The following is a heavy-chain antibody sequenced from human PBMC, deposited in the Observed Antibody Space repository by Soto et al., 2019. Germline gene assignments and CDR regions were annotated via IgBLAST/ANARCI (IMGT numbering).Heavy chain of an antibody. CDR2: IYYSGST. D-gene: IGHD5-18*01. Sequence: SETLSLTCTVSGGSISSYYWSWIRQPPGKGLEWIGYIYYSGSTNYNPSLKSRVTISVDTSKNQFSLKLSSVTAADTAVYYCAREKPTDRWIQPTRAFDIWGQGTMVTVSS. CDR3: AREKPTDRWIQPTRAFDI. J-gene: IGHJ3*02. CDR1: GGSISSYY. V-gene: IGHV4-59*01.